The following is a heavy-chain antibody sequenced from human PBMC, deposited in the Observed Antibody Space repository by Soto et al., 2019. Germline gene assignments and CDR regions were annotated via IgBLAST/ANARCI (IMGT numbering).Heavy chain of an antibody. CDR1: GFTFSSYA. D-gene: IGHD6-6*01. J-gene: IGHJ6*02. V-gene: IGHV3-23*01. CDR2: ISGSGGST. CDR3: AKEGIAARRYYYGMDV. Sequence: PGGSLRLSCAASGFTFSSYAMSWVRQAPGKGLEWVSAISGSGGSTYYADSVKGRFTISRDNSKNTLYLQMNSLRAEDTAVYYCAKEGIAARRYYYGMDVWGQGTTVTVSS.